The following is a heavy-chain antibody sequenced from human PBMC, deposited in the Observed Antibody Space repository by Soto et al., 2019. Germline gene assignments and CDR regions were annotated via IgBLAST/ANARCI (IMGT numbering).Heavy chain of an antibody. CDR2: MYYSGTT. D-gene: IGHD4-4*01. Sequence: QVQLQESGPGLVKPSQTLSLTCTVSAGSISSGTYYWNWIRQHPGKGPEWIGYMYYSGTTYYNPSLQSRVTISGDTSKNQFSLKLSSVTVADTAVYYCARGNDFRTGWFDPWGQGIMVTVSS. V-gene: IGHV4-31*03. CDR3: ARGNDFRTGWFDP. J-gene: IGHJ5*02. CDR1: AGSISSGTYY.